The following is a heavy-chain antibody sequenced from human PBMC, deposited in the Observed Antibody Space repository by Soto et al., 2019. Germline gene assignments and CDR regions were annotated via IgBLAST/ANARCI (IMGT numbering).Heavy chain of an antibody. CDR3: ARFNWYFDL. Sequence: QVQLQESGPGLVKPSETLSLTCTVSGGSISSYYWSWIRQPPGKGLEWIGYIYYRGSTNYNPSRKSRVTIAVDTSKNQFSLKRSSVTAADTAMYYCARFNWYFDLWGRGTLVTVSS. V-gene: IGHV4-59*01. CDR2: IYYRGST. J-gene: IGHJ2*01. CDR1: GGSISSYY.